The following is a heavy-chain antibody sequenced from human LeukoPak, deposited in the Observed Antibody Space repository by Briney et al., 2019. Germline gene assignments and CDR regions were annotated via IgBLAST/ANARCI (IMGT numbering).Heavy chain of an antibody. CDR1: GYTFTGYY. CDR2: INPNSGDT. D-gene: IGHD1-14*01. J-gene: IGHJ6*02. Sequence: ASVKVSCKASGYTFTGYYIGWVRQAPGQGLERMGWINPNSGDTNYAQKFQGRVTMTRDTSISTAYMELSRLRSDDTAVYYCARDEFRTNGMDVWGQGTTVTVSS. V-gene: IGHV1-2*02. CDR3: ARDEFRTNGMDV.